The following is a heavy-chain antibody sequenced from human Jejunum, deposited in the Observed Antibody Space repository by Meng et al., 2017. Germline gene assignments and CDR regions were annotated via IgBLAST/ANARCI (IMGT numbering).Heavy chain of an antibody. CDR1: GFSLSTSGVG. Sequence: HTTLKESGPTLVKPTQTLTLTCTFSGFSLSTSGVGVGWLRQPPGKALEWLALIYWDDDTRYSPSLKHRLTITKDTSKNQVVLTMTDMDPVDTATYYCAHKREETTVNYFDYWGQGTLVTVSS. CDR3: AHKREETTVNYFDY. J-gene: IGHJ4*02. V-gene: IGHV2-5*02. D-gene: IGHD4-17*01. CDR2: IYWDDDT.